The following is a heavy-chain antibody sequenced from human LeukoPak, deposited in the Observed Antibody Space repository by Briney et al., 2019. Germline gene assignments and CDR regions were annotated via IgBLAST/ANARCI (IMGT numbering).Heavy chain of an antibody. CDR1: GFTFSSNN. CDR2: ISSSSTI. D-gene: IGHD4-11*01. Sequence: GGSLRLSCAASGFTFSSNNMNWVRQAPGKGLEWVSYISSSSTIYYADSVKGRFTISRGNAKNSLYLQMNSLRDEDTAVYYCARDGVGTVIDYWGQGTLVTVSS. CDR3: ARDGVGTVIDY. J-gene: IGHJ4*02. V-gene: IGHV3-48*02.